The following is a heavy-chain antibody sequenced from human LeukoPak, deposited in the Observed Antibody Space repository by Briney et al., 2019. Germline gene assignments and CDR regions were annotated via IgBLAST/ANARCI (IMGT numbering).Heavy chain of an antibody. CDR3: AKLGISDGIDF. Sequence: GGSLRLSCAASGFTFSSHAMTWVRQAPGKGLEWGASITGSGGSTFYAASVKGRFTISRDNSKNTLYLQKNRLKAEDAAVYYCAKLGISDGIDFWGQGTLVTVSS. D-gene: IGHD2-15*01. V-gene: IGHV3-23*01. CDR2: ITGSGGST. CDR1: GFTFSSHA. J-gene: IGHJ4*02.